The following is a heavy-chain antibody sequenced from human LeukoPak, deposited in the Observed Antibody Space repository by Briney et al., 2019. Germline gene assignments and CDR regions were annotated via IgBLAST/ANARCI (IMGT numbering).Heavy chain of an antibody. J-gene: IGHJ5*02. Sequence: ASVKVSCKASGYTFTGYFMHWVRQAPGQGLEWMGWINPNSGGTNYAQKFQGRVTMTGDTSISTAYMELSRLRSDDTAVYYCARGGDNDYGDYWFDPWGQGTLVTVSS. CDR3: ARGGDNDYGDYWFDP. CDR1: GYTFTGYF. CDR2: INPNSGGT. V-gene: IGHV1-2*02. D-gene: IGHD4-17*01.